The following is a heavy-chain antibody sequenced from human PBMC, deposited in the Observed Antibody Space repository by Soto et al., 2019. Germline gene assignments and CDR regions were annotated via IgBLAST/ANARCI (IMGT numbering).Heavy chain of an antibody. D-gene: IGHD2-15*01. Sequence: SETLSLTCTVSGASMTSFYWTWIRQTAGKGLEWIGRIHTTGTTNYNPSLRGRVTMSVDTSKNQFSLELSSVTAADTAVYYCARRYCDNNCYLWLDPWGQGTLVTVSS. J-gene: IGHJ5*02. V-gene: IGHV4-4*07. CDR1: GASMTSFY. CDR2: IHTTGTT. CDR3: ARRYCDNNCYLWLDP.